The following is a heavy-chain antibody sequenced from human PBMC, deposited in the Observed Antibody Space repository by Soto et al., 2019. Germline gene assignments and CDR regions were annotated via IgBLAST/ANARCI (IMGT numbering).Heavy chain of an antibody. V-gene: IGHV3-30-3*01. CDR1: GFTFSDYA. J-gene: IGHJ3*02. CDR2: ISYDGSKK. D-gene: IGHD2-21*01. Sequence: QVQLVESGGGVVQPGWSLRLSCAASGFTFSDYAMHWVRQAPGKGLEWVAVISYDGSKKYYADFVQGGFTISRDNSRNTLYLQKNSLGPEDTAIYDGAGPKIPRTPDGFDIWGQGTMVTVSS. CDR3: AGPKIPRTPDGFDI.